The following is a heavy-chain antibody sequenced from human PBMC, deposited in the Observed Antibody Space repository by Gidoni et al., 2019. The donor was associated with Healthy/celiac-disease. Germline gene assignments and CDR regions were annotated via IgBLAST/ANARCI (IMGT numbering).Heavy chain of an antibody. J-gene: IGHJ4*02. V-gene: IGHV4-30-4*01. CDR3: ASCIAARYFDY. Sequence: QVQLQESGPGLVKPSQPLSLTCAVSGGSISSGGYYWCWIRQPPGKGLEWIGYIYYSGSTYYNPSLKSRVTISVDTSKNQFSLKLSSVTAADTAVYYCASCIAARYFDYWGQGTLVTVAS. D-gene: IGHD6-6*01. CDR1: GGSISSGGYY. CDR2: IYYSGST.